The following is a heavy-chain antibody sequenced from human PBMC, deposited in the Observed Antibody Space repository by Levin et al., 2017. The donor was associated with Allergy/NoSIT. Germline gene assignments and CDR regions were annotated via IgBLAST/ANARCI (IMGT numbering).Heavy chain of an antibody. CDR3: ARAVRYCTGGVCFHSDAFDI. Sequence: ASVKVSCKASGYTFTSYGISWVRQAPGQGLEWMGWISAYNGNTNYAQKLQGRVTMTTDTSTSTAYMELRSLRSDDTAVYYCARAVRYCTGGVCFHSDAFDIWGQGTMVTVSS. V-gene: IGHV1-18*01. J-gene: IGHJ3*02. CDR1: GYTFTSYG. CDR2: ISAYNGNT. D-gene: IGHD2-8*02.